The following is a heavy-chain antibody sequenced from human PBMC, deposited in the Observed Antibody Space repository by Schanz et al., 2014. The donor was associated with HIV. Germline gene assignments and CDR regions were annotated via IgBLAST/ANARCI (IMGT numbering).Heavy chain of an antibody. Sequence: VQLLESGGGLVQPGGSLTLSCAASGFTFRSYGMHWVRQAPGKGLEWVAVTWYDGSNKYYADSVKGRFTISRDNSKNTLFLQMNSLRAEDTAVYFCARDVAGCSGTSCYSDAFDIWGQGTLVTVSS. CDR2: TWYDGSNK. D-gene: IGHD2-2*01. J-gene: IGHJ3*02. CDR3: ARDVAGCSGTSCYSDAFDI. CDR1: GFTFRSYG. V-gene: IGHV3-33*01.